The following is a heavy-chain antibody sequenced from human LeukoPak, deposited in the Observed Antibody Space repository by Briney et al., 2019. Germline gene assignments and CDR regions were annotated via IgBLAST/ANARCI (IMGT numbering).Heavy chain of an antibody. CDR2: IYYSGST. J-gene: IGHJ4*02. V-gene: IGHV4-59*01. D-gene: IGHD5-24*01. CDR1: GGSFSGYY. Sequence: PSETLSLTCAVYGGSFSGYYWSWIRQPPGKGLEWIGYIYYSGSTNYNPSLKSRVTISVDTSKNQFSLKLSSVTAADTAVYYCARDLGGGGYNDNWGQGTLVTVSS. CDR3: ARDLGGGGYNDN.